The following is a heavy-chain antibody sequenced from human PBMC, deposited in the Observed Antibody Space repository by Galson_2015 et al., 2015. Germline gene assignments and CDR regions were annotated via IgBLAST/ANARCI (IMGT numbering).Heavy chain of an antibody. V-gene: IGHV2-5*02. Sequence: PALVKPTQTLTLTCTFSGFSLSTSGVGVGWIRQPPGKALEWLALIYWDDDKRYSPSLKSRLTITKDTSKNQVVLTMTNMDPVDIATYYCAHRRSSGYYRYWGQGTLVTVSS. CDR3: AHRRSSGYYRY. CDR2: IYWDDDK. CDR1: GFSLSTSGVG. D-gene: IGHD3-22*01. J-gene: IGHJ4*02.